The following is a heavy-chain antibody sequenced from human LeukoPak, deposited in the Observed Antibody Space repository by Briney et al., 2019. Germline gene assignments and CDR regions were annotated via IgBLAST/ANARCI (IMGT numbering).Heavy chain of an antibody. V-gene: IGHV3-48*03. Sequence: PGGSLRLSCAASGFTFSSYEMNWVRQAPGKGLEWVSYISSSGSTIYYADSVKGRFTISRDNAKNSLYPQMNSLRAEDTAVYYCARTDLERSGLPGYFDYWGQGTLVTVSS. CDR2: ISSSGSTI. CDR1: GFTFSSYE. D-gene: IGHD3-3*01. CDR3: ARTDLERSGLPGYFDY. J-gene: IGHJ4*02.